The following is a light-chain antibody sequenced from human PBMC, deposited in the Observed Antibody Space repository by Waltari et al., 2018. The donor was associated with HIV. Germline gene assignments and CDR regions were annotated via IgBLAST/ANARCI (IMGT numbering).Light chain of an antibody. V-gene: IGLV3-21*02. CDR3: QVWDTSSDHVDYV. CDR2: DDS. CDR1: HIGSRS. Sequence: SFVLTQPPSLSVAPGQPATISCGESHIGSRSVHWYQLKPAQAPVLVVYDDSDRPSGIPVRFSGSNSGNTATLTISRVEAGDEADYFCQVWDTSSDHVDYVFGTGTKVTVL. J-gene: IGLJ1*01.